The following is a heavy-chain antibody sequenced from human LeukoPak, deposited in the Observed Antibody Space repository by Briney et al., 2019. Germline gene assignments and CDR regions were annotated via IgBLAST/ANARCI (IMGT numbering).Heavy chain of an antibody. V-gene: IGHV1-18*01. CDR3: ARDTPFTGYYDRSDAFDI. CDR2: ISAYNGNT. Sequence: ASVNGSCTASGYTFTSYGISWVRQAPGQGLEWMGWISAYNGNTNYAQKLQGRVTMTTDTSTSTAYMELRSLRSDDTAVYYCARDTPFTGYYDRSDAFDIWGQGKMVTVSS. CDR1: GYTFTSYG. J-gene: IGHJ3*02. D-gene: IGHD3-22*01.